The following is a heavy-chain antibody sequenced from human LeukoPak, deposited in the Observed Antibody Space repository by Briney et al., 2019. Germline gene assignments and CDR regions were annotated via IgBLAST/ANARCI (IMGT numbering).Heavy chain of an antibody. Sequence: GGSLRLSCVASGFTFGSYAMSWVRKAPGRGLEWVSAIDGRRTYYEGSVKGRFTISRDNSKNTLYLQMNSLRAEDTAVYYCARVRSGSYDWFDPWGQGTLVTVSS. D-gene: IGHD1-26*01. CDR2: IDGRRT. V-gene: IGHV3-23*01. J-gene: IGHJ5*02. CDR1: GFTFGSYA. CDR3: ARVRSGSYDWFDP.